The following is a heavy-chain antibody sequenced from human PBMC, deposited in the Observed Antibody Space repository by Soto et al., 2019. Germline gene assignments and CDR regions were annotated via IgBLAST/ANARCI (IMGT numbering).Heavy chain of an antibody. J-gene: IGHJ4*02. V-gene: IGHV4-4*02. CDR2: VFHIGMT. CDR3: ASSPHKWNLWMIY. CDR1: GGSIRSAIW. Sequence: QMHLQESGPGVVRPSGTLSLTCTVSGGSIRSAIWWTWVRQSPGKGLEWIGEVFHIGMTNYNPSLKSRVTMSVDKSENQSSLRLTSVTAADTAVYYCASSPHKWNLWMIYWGRGTPVTVSS. D-gene: IGHD1-1*01.